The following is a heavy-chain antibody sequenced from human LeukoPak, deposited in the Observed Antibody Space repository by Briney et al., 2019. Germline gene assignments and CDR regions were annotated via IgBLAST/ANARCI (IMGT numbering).Heavy chain of an antibody. CDR3: AKDGHYDSSGYYGVFDY. Sequence: PGRSLRLSCAASGFTLSSYGMHWVRQAPGKGLEWVAVISYDGSNKYYADSVKGRFTISRDNSKNTLYLQMNSLRAEDTAVYYCAKDGHYDSSGYYGVFDYWGQGTLVTVSS. CDR2: ISYDGSNK. CDR1: GFTLSSYG. D-gene: IGHD3-22*01. V-gene: IGHV3-30*18. J-gene: IGHJ4*02.